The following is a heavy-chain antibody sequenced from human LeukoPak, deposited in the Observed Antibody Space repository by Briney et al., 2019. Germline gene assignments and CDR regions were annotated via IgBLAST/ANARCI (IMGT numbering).Heavy chain of an antibody. V-gene: IGHV4-4*07. CDR3: ASASQKITIFGVAPSYYFDY. J-gene: IGHJ4*02. Sequence: SETLSLTCTVSGGSIGSYYWSWIRQPAGKGLEWIGRIYTSGSTNYNPSLKSRVTMSVDTSKNQFSLKLSSVTAADTAVYYCASASQKITIFGVAPSYYFDYWGQGTLVTVSS. D-gene: IGHD3-3*01. CDR2: IYTSGST. CDR1: GGSIGSYY.